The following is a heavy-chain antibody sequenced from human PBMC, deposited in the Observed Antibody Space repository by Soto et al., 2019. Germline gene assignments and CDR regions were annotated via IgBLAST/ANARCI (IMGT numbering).Heavy chain of an antibody. CDR3: ARGRAAAGDYYGMDV. D-gene: IGHD6-13*01. Sequence: LRLSCAASGFTVSSNYMSWVRQAPGKGLEWVSVIYSGGSTYYADSVKGRFTISRDNSKNTLYLQMNSLRAEDTAVYYCARGRAAAGDYYGMDVWGQGTTVTVSS. CDR1: GFTVSSNY. J-gene: IGHJ6*02. CDR2: IYSGGST. V-gene: IGHV3-53*01.